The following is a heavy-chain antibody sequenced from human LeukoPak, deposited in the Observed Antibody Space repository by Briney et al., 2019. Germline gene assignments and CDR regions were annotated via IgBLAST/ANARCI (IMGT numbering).Heavy chain of an antibody. CDR2: ISGSDGST. CDR1: GFTFSSYE. V-gene: IGHV3-23*01. D-gene: IGHD2/OR15-2a*01. Sequence: GGSLRLSCAASGFTFSSYEMNWVRQAPGKGLEWVSGISGSDGSTNYADSVKGRFTISRESSKNTLYLQMNSLRAEDMAVYYCAKDSAKKYDDYWGQGTLVTVSS. J-gene: IGHJ4*02. CDR3: AKDSAKKYDDY.